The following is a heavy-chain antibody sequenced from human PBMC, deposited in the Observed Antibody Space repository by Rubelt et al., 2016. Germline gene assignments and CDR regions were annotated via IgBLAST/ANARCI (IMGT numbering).Heavy chain of an antibody. Sequence: QVQLVQSGAEVKKPGASVKVSCKASGYTFTSYGISWVRQAPGQGLEWMGWISAYNGNTNYAQKLQGRATRTTDTSTSTAYMRLRSLRSDDTDVYYCARDRIRRAARQGWYFDLWGRGTLVTVSS. V-gene: IGHV1-18*01. CDR1: GYTFTSYG. D-gene: IGHD6-6*01. CDR2: ISAYNGNT. J-gene: IGHJ2*01. CDR3: ARDRIRRAARQGWYFDL.